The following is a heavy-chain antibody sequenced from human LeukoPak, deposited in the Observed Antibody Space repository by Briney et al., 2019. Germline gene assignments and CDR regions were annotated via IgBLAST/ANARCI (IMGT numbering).Heavy chain of an antibody. V-gene: IGHV4-39*07. Sequence: SETLSLTCTVSGGSISSSSYYWGWIRQPPGKGLEWIGSIYYSGSTYYNPSLKSRVTISVDTNKNQFSLKLSSVTAADTAVYYCARERLSQHHMDVWGKGTTVTVSS. D-gene: IGHD2-2*01. CDR3: ARERLSQHHMDV. CDR2: IYYSGST. CDR1: GGSISSSSYY. J-gene: IGHJ6*03.